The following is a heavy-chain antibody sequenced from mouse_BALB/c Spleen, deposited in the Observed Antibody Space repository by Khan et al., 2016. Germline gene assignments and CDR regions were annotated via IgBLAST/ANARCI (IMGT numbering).Heavy chain of an antibody. CDR2: INTYTGES. D-gene: IGHD2-13*01. CDR3: AIGGDYGGFAS. CDR1: GYTFTNYG. V-gene: IGHV9-3-1*01. J-gene: IGHJ3*01. Sequence: QIQLVQSGPELKKPGETVKISCKASGYTFTNYGMNWVKQAPGKGLKWMGWINTYTGESTYADDFKGRFAISLQTSASTAYLQINNLKHEDTAASSCAIGGDYGGFASWGQGTLVTVSA.